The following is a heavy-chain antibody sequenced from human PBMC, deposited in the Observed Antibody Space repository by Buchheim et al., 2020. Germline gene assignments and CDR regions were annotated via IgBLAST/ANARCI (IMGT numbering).Heavy chain of an antibody. V-gene: IGHV3-23*01. D-gene: IGHD6-13*01. CDR2: LSGSGGST. J-gene: IGHJ4*02. Sequence: EVQLLESGGGLVQPGGSLRLSCAASGFTFSSYAMSWVRQAPGKGLEWVSALSGSGGSTYYAESVKGRFNISRDNSKNKLYVGMNSLRAEDTAVYYCARRGYSPGGFFDYWGQGTL. CDR3: ARRGYSPGGFFDY. CDR1: GFTFSSYA.